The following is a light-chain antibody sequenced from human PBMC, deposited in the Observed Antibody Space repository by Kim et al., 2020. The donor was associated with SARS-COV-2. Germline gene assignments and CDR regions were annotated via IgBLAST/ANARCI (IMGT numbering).Light chain of an antibody. Sequence: SPGERVTLSCRASQSVRSDLAWYQQKPGQGPRLLIYDASTRAPGVPARFSGSGSGTEFTLTISSLQSEDFAVYYCQQYNNWPPITFGQGTRLE. CDR3: QQYNNWPPIT. CDR2: DAS. V-gene: IGKV3-15*01. J-gene: IGKJ5*01. CDR1: QSVRSD.